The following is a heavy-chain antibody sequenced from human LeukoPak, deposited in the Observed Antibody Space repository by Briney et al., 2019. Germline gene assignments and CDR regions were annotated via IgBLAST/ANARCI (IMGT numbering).Heavy chain of an antibody. V-gene: IGHV2-70*11. Sequence: SGPGLVKPTQTLTLTCTFSGFSLSTSGMCVSWIRQPPGKALEWLARIDWDDDKYYSTSLKTRLTISKDTSKNQVVLTMTNMDPVDTATYYCARSMIAVAGTYFDYWGQGTLVTVSS. CDR3: ARSMIAVAGTYFDY. CDR2: IDWDDDK. CDR1: GFSLSTSGMC. D-gene: IGHD6-19*01. J-gene: IGHJ4*02.